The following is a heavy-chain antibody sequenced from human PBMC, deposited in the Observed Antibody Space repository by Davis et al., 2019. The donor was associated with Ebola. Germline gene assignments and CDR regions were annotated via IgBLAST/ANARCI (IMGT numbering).Heavy chain of an antibody. CDR3: ARLPCSGGSCNRSDAFDI. D-gene: IGHD2-15*01. Sequence: PSQTLSLTCTVSGGSISSSSYYWGWIRQPPGKGLEWIGSIYYSGSTYYNPSLKSRVTISVDTSKNQFSLKLSSGTAADTAVYYCARLPCSGGSCNRSDAFDIWGQGTMVTVSS. J-gene: IGHJ3*02. CDR1: GGSISSSSYY. CDR2: IYYSGST. V-gene: IGHV4-39*07.